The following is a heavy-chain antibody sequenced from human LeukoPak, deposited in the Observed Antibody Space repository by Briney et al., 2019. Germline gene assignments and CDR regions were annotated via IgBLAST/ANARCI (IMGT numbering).Heavy chain of an antibody. CDR1: GGSISSYY. CDR3: ARAGGGLDIVVVPAAIEWRGYFDY. D-gene: IGHD2-2*02. J-gene: IGHJ4*02. CDR2: IYYSGST. V-gene: IGHV4-59*01. Sequence: PSETLSLTCTVSGGSISSYYWSWIRQPPGKGLEWIGYIYYSGSTNYNPSLKSRVTISVDTSKNQFSLKLSSVTAADTAVYYCARAGGGLDIVVVPAAIEWRGYFDYWGQGTLVTVSS.